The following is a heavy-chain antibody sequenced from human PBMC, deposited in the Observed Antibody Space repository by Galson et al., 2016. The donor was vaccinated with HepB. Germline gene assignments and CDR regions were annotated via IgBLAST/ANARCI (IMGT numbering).Heavy chain of an antibody. Sequence: SLRLSCVTSGFTFSSYWMTWVRQAPGKGLEWVADINQDGIEKYYVGSVEGRFTISRDNAKNSLYLQMDGLRAEDTAVYYCARSGEPSWGRGTLVTVSS. J-gene: IGHJ5*02. CDR3: ARSGEPS. CDR1: GFTFSSYW. D-gene: IGHD4-17*01. V-gene: IGHV3-7*01. CDR2: INQDGIEK.